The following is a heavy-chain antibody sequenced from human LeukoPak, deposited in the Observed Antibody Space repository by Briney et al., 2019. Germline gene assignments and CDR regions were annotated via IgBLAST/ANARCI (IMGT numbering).Heavy chain of an antibody. CDR3: AKDCSSTSCQFDY. D-gene: IGHD2-2*01. V-gene: IGHV3-48*03. Sequence: GGSLRLSCAAAGLTFSSYEMNWVRQAPGKGLEWVSYISSSGSTIYYADSVKGRFTISRDNAKKSLYLQMNSLRAEDTAVYYCAKDCSSTSCQFDYWGQGTLVTVSS. J-gene: IGHJ4*02. CDR1: GLTFSSYE. CDR2: ISSSGSTI.